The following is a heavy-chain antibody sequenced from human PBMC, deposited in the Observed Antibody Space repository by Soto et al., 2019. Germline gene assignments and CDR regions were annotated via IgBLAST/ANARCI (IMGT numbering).Heavy chain of an antibody. D-gene: IGHD2-2*01. J-gene: IGHJ4*02. Sequence: APVEVSCKASGDTFTIYGISWVRQAPGQGLEWMGWISAYNGNTNYAQKLQGRVTMTTDTSTSTAYMELRSLRSDDTAVYYCARGGYCSSTSCYAPPDYWGQGTLVTVSS. CDR2: ISAYNGNT. CDR3: ARGGYCSSTSCYAPPDY. CDR1: GDTFTIYG. V-gene: IGHV1-18*01.